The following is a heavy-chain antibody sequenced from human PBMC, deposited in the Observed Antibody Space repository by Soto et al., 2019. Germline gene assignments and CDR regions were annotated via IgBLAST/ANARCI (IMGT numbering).Heavy chain of an antibody. J-gene: IGHJ6*03. CDR1: GFTFSSYA. CDR3: ANPFFAVVTDPKNDYYYYMDV. V-gene: IGHV3-23*01. Sequence: EVQLLESGGGLVQPGGSLRLSCAASGFTFSSYAMSWVRQAPGKGLEWVSAISGSGGSTYYADSVKGRFTISRDNSRNTLYLQMNSLRAEDTAVYYCANPFFAVVTDPKNDYYYYMDVWGKGTTVTVSS. CDR2: ISGSGGST. D-gene: IGHD3-3*01.